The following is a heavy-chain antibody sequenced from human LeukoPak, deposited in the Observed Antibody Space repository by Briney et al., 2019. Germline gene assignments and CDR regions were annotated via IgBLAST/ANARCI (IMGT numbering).Heavy chain of an antibody. CDR3: ARGLAYQLLYLVY. CDR1: GFTVSSNY. J-gene: IGHJ4*02. CDR2: IYSGGST. D-gene: IGHD2-2*02. Sequence: GGSLRLSCAASGFTVSSNYMSWVRQAPGKGLEWVSVIYSGGSTYYADSVKGRFTISRDNSKNTLYPQMNSLRAEDTAVYYCARGLAYQLLYLVYWGQGTLVTVSS. V-gene: IGHV3-66*01.